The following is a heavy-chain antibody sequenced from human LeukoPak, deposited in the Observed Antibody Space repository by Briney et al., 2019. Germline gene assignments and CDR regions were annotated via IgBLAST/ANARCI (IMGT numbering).Heavy chain of an antibody. Sequence: GGSLRLSCVASGFTFSNYWMTWVRQAPGKGLEWVANIKLDGSEAYYVDSVKGRFTISRDNTQNSLYLQMNSLRAEDTAVYYCAKASAMIVVVSKHFDYWGQGTLVTVSS. D-gene: IGHD3-22*01. CDR2: IKLDGSEA. J-gene: IGHJ4*02. CDR1: GFTFSNYW. V-gene: IGHV3-7*03. CDR3: AKASAMIVVVSKHFDY.